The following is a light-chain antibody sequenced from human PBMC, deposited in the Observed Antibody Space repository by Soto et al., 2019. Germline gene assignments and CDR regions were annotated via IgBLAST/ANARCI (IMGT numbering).Light chain of an antibody. CDR3: QQYNDWPQT. J-gene: IGKJ1*01. Sequence: EIVMTQSPGTLSLYPGERATLSCRASQSVRSNLAWYQQIPGQAPRLLIYGAFTRATGIPARFSGSGSGTEFTLAISSLQSEDFAVYYRQQYNDWPQTFGLGTKVEIK. V-gene: IGKV3-15*01. CDR2: GAF. CDR1: QSVRSN.